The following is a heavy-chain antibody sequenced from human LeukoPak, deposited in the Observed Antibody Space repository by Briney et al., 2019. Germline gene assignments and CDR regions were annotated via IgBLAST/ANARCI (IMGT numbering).Heavy chain of an antibody. CDR3: AKDINYGDDY. CDR2: ISYDGSNK. V-gene: IGHV3-30-3*01. CDR1: GFTFSSYA. Sequence: PGGSLRLSCAASGFTFSSYAMHWVRQAPGKGLEWVAVISYDGSNKYYADSVKGRFTISRDNSKNTLYLQMNSLRAEDTAVYYCAKDINYGDDYWGQGTLVTVSS. D-gene: IGHD4-17*01. J-gene: IGHJ4*02.